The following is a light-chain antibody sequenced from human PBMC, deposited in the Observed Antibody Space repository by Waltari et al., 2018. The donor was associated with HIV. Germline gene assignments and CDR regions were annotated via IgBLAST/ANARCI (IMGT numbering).Light chain of an antibody. Sequence: QSVLTQPPSASATPGQRVTISCSGSRSNIGRNYVYWYQQLPGTAPKLLIYRNNQRPSGVPDRFSGSKSGTSASLAISGLRSEDEADYYCAAWDDSLSGQVFGGGTKLTVL. J-gene: IGLJ3*02. CDR2: RNN. CDR1: RSNIGRNY. V-gene: IGLV1-47*01. CDR3: AAWDDSLSGQV.